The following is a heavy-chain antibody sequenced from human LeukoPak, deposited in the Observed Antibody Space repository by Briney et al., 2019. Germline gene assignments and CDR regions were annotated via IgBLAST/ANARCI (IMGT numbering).Heavy chain of an antibody. D-gene: IGHD2-2*03. CDR1: GGSISSSS. V-gene: IGHV3-21*01. CDR3: ARDLGYCSSTSCSTSTPGY. J-gene: IGHJ4*02. CDR2: ISSSSSYI. Sequence: LSLTCTVSGGSISSSSYHWGSVRQAPGTGLEWVSSISSSSSYIYYAASVKGRFTISRDNAKNSLYLQMNSLRAEDTAVDYCARDLGYCSSTSCSTSTPGYWGQGTLVTVSS.